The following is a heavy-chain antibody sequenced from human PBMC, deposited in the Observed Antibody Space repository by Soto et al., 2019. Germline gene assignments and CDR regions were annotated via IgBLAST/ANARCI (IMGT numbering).Heavy chain of an antibody. CDR1: RYSFTTYA. V-gene: IGHV1-3*01. D-gene: IGHD1-1*01. CDR3: ARDPGTGAALRAYHFAY. J-gene: IGHJ4*02. CDR2: INAGTCDT. Sequence: GASVKVSCKASRYSFTTYALHCVRQAPGQRLGWIRWINAGTCDTKYSEYCHGRVTITRDTSANTAHTEPSSLRSEDTSVYYRARDPGTGAALRAYHFAYWGQGTLATVAS.